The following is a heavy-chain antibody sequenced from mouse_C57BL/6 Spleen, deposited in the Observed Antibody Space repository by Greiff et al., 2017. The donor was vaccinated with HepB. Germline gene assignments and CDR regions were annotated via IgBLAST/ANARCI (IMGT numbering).Heavy chain of an antibody. CDR3: ARGSMSWYVDV. J-gene: IGHJ1*03. CDR1: GFSINSDCY. CDR2: TFYSGIT. D-gene: IGHD2-3*01. Sequence: EVKLVESGPSLVRPSQTLSLTCTVTGFSINSDCYWIWIRQFPGNKLEYIGYTFYSGITYYNPSLESQTYITRDTSKNQFSLKVSSVTTEDTATYYCARGSMSWYVDVWGTGTTVTVSS. V-gene: IGHV3-3*01.